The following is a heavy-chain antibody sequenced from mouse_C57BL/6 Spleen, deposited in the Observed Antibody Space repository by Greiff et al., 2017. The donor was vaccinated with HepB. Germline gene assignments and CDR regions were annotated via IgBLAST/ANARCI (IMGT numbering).Heavy chain of an antibody. CDR2: INPNNGGT. Sequence: EVQLQQSGPELVKPGASVKISCKASGYTFTDYYMNWVKQSHGKSLEWIGDINPNNGGTSYNQKFKGKATLTVDKSSSTAYMELRSLTSADSAVYYCARDAGRGYFDVWGTGTTVTVSS. J-gene: IGHJ1*03. CDR3: ARDAGRGYFDV. D-gene: IGHD3-3*01. CDR1: GYTFTDYY. V-gene: IGHV1-26*01.